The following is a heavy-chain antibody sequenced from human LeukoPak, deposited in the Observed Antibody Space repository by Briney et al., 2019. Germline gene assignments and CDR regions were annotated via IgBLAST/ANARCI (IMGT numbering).Heavy chain of an antibody. CDR3: AKDIEQGPAAIRPAFDY. Sequence: GGSLRLSCAASGFTFDDYAMHWVRQAPGKGLEWVSGISWNSGSIGYADSVKGRFTISRDNAKNSLYLQMNSLRAEDTALYYCAKDIEQGPAAIRPAFDYWGQGTLVTVSS. CDR1: GFTFDDYA. V-gene: IGHV3-9*01. D-gene: IGHD2-2*02. CDR2: ISWNSGSI. J-gene: IGHJ4*02.